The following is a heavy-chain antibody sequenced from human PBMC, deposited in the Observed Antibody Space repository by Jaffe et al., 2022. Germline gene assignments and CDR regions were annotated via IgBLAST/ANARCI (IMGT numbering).Heavy chain of an antibody. CDR1: GFTFSSYG. CDR2: VRHDGSNT. Sequence: QVQLVESGGGVVQPGGSLRLSCAASGFTFSSYGMHWVRQAPGKGLEWVAFVRHDGSNTYYADSVKGRFTISRDNSKNTLYLQMNSLRAEDTAVYYCAKDNHGDYVSLYYWGQGTLVTVSS. D-gene: IGHD4-17*01. CDR3: AKDNHGDYVSLYY. J-gene: IGHJ4*02. V-gene: IGHV3-30*02.